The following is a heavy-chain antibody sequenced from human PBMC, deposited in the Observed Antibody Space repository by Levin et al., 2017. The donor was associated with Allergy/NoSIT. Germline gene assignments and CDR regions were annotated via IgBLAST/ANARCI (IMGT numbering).Heavy chain of an antibody. J-gene: IGHJ4*02. CDR2: VYYSGGT. V-gene: IGHV4-59*01. Sequence: SETLSLTCTVSGGALTNYYWNWFRQPPGKTLEWIGFVYYSGGTNYNPYNPSLKSRVTIFLDTSSSQFSLKVTSVTAADTAVYYCARGVGTGWLLDSWGPGTLVTVSS. CDR1: GGALTNYY. CDR3: ARGVGTGWLLDS. D-gene: IGHD5-12*01.